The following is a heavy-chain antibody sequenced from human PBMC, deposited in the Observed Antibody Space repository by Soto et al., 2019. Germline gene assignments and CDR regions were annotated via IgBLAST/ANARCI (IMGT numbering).Heavy chain of an antibody. J-gene: IGHJ4*02. CDR3: ARGLAYDSSGYYPYYFDY. D-gene: IGHD3-22*01. Sequence: LSLTCSVSGASITTYYWSWIRQPPGKGLEWIGSISYSGSTKYNPSLESRVMISLDTSKNQFSLKLSSVTAADTAVYYCARGLAYDSSGYYPYYFDYWGQGTLVTVSS. V-gene: IGHV4-59*12. CDR2: ISYSGST. CDR1: GASITTYY.